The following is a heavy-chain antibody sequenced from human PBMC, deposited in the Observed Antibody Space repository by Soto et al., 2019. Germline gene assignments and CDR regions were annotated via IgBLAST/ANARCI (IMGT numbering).Heavy chain of an antibody. D-gene: IGHD4-17*01. Sequence: GGSLRLACAASGFTFSSYAMHWVRQAPGKGLEWLAVISYDGSNKYYADSVKGRFTISRDNSKNTVYLQMNSLRPEDTTVYYCARGTVRGTTAAGDAFAIWGQGTVVTVSS. J-gene: IGHJ3*02. CDR1: GFTFSSYA. CDR3: ARGTVRGTTAAGDAFAI. V-gene: IGHV3-30-3*01. CDR2: ISYDGSNK.